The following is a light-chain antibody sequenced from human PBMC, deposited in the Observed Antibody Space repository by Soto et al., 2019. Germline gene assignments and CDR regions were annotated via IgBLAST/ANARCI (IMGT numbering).Light chain of an antibody. CDR1: SSDVGGYNY. J-gene: IGLJ3*02. CDR3: SSYTTSTTRV. V-gene: IGLV2-14*01. CDR2: DVS. Sequence: QSALTQPASVSGSPGQSSTISCTGTSSDVGGYNYVSWYQQHPGKAPKLMIYDVSHRPSGVSNRFSGSKSGHTASLTISGLQAEDEADYYCSSYTTSTTRVFGGGTKLTV.